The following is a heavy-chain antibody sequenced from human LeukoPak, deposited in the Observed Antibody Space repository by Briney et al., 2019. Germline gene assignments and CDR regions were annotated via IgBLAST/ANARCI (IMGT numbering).Heavy chain of an antibody. D-gene: IGHD6-13*01. CDR2: VIPIFGTA. CDR1: GGTFSSYA. Sequence: ASVKVSCKASGGTFSSYAISWVRQAPGQGLEWMGRVIPIFGTANYAQKFQGRVTITTDESTSTAYMELSSLRSEDTAVYYCARGYMAAELDYWGQGTLVTVSS. J-gene: IGHJ4*02. V-gene: IGHV1-69*05. CDR3: ARGYMAAELDY.